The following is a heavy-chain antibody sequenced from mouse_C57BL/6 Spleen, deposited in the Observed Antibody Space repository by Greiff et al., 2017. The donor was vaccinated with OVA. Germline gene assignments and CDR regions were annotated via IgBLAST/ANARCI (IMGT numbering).Heavy chain of an antibody. V-gene: IGHV1-74*01. CDR3: AITAGSYALDY. D-gene: IGHD1-2*01. CDR1: GYTFTSYW. Sequence: QVQLQQPGAELVKPGASVKVSCKASGYTFTSYWMHWVKQRPGQGLEWIGRIHPTDSDTNYNQKFKGKATLTVNKSSSTAYMQLRSLTSEDSAVYYWAITAGSYALDYWGQGTSVTVSS. J-gene: IGHJ4*01. CDR2: IHPTDSDT.